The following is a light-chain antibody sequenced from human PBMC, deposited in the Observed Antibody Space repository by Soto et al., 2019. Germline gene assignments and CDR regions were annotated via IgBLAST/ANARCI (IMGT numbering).Light chain of an antibody. CDR1: QDITNY. CDR3: QQYDHLPLT. J-gene: IGKJ4*01. CDR2: DAS. V-gene: IGKV1-33*01. Sequence: DIQMTQSPSSLSASVAERVTITCQASQDITNYLNWYQQKPGKAPRLLIYDASNLETGVPSRFSGSGSGTDFTFTISSLQPEDIATYYCQQYDHLPLTFGGGTKVDIK.